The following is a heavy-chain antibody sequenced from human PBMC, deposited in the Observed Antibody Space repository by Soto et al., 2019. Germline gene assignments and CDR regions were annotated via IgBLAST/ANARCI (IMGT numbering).Heavy chain of an antibody. CDR1: GGTFSSYA. D-gene: IGHD6-19*01. J-gene: IGHJ1*01. Sequence: ASVKVSCKASGGTFSSYAISWVRQAPGQGLEWMGGIIPIFGTANYAQKFQGRVTITADESTSTAYMELSSVTAADTAVYYCARGRGQWLSTLYFQHWGQGTLVTVSS. V-gene: IGHV1-69*13. CDR2: IIPIFGTA. CDR3: ARGRGQWLSTLYFQH.